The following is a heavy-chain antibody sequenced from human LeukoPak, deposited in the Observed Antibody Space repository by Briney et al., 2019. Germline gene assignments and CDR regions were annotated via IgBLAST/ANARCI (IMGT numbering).Heavy chain of an antibody. D-gene: IGHD2-21*01. CDR3: CHSLSGRTGAFDI. V-gene: IGHV6-1*01. J-gene: IGHJ3*02. CDR2: TYYRSKWYN. CDR1: GDSVSSNSAA. Sequence: PSQTLSLTCAISGDSVSSNSAAWNWIRQSPSRGLEWLGRTYYRSKWYNDYAVSVKSLITMNPDTSKNQFSLQLDSVTPEDTAVFYCCHSLSGRTGAFDIWGRGTVVTVSS.